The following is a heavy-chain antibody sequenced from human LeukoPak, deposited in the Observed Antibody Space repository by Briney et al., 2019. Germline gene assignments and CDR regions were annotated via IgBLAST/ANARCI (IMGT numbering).Heavy chain of an antibody. CDR2: INPNSGGT. V-gene: IGHV1-2*02. CDR1: GYTFTGYY. J-gene: IGHJ5*02. CDR3: ARGLPAAMGDNWFDP. D-gene: IGHD2-2*01. Sequence: GASVKVSCKASGYTFTGYYMHWVRQAPGQGLEWMGWINPNSGGTNYAQKFQGRVTMPRDTSISTAYMELSRMRSDDTAVYYCARGLPAAMGDNWFDPWGQGTLVTVSS.